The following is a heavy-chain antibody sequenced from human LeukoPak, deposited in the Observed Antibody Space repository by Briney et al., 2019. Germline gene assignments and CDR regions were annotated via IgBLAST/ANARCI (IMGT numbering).Heavy chain of an antibody. CDR3: ARGYCSGGSCYHEYYFDY. CDR2: INSGGRT. J-gene: IGHJ4*02. D-gene: IGHD2-15*01. Sequence: GGSLRLSCAASGFIVSSDYMTWVRQAPGKGLEWVSLINSGGRTYYADSVKGRFTISRDNSKNTLYLQMNSLRVDDTAVYFCARGYCSGGSCYHEYYFDYWGQGTLVTVSS. V-gene: IGHV3-53*01. CDR1: GFIVSSDY.